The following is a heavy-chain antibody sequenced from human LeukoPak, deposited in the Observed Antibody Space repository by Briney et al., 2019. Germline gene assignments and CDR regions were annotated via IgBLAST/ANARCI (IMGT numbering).Heavy chain of an antibody. J-gene: IGHJ4*02. D-gene: IGHD3-16*02. CDR2: IWYDGSNQ. CDR3: ARDIGGVELSLAGFDY. CDR1: GFTFSSFG. V-gene: IGHV3-33*01. Sequence: PGGSLRLSCAASGFTFSSFGMHWVRQAPGKGLEWVAVIWYDGSNQYYADSVKGRFTISRDNSKNTLYLRMNSLRAEDTAVYYCARDIGGVELSLAGFDYWGQGILVTVSS.